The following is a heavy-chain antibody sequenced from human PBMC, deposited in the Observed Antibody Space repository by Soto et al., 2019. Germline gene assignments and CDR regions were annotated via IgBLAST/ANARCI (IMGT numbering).Heavy chain of an antibody. CDR3: ARVVDVAVATGGYYYGMDV. J-gene: IGHJ6*02. V-gene: IGHV4-34*01. Sequence: SETLSLTCAVYGGSFSGYYWSWIRQPPGKGLEWIGEINHSGSTNYNPSLKSRVTISVDTSKNQFSLKLSSVTAADTAVYYCARVVDVAVATGGYYYGMDVWGQGTTVTVSS. D-gene: IGHD6-19*01. CDR2: INHSGST. CDR1: GGSFSGYY.